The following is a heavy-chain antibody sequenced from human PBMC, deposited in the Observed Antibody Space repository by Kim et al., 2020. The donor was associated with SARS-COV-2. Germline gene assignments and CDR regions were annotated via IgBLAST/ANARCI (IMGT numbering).Heavy chain of an antibody. V-gene: IGHV3-23*01. Sequence: GGSLRLSCAASGFTFSNHAMSWVRQAPGKGLEWVSSISGSTGAKYYTDSVKGRFTISRDNSNNTLYLAMNSLTADDTAVYYCAKAVDSGGYYF. CDR3: AKAVDSGGYYF. CDR1: GFTFSNHA. CDR2: ISGSTGAK. J-gene: IGHJ2*01. D-gene: IGHD3-22*01.